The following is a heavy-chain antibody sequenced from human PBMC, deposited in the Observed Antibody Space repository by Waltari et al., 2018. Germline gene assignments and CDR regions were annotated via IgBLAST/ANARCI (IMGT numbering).Heavy chain of an antibody. CDR2: IWYDGSNE. CDR3: AKDIQGYCSGGSCYSYYYYGMDV. J-gene: IGHJ6*02. Sequence: QVQLVESGGGVVQPGRSLRLSCAASGLTFSSYGMHWVRQAPGKGLEWVAVIWYDGSNEYYADSVKGRFTISRDNSKNTLYLQMNSLRAEETAMYYCAKDIQGYCSGGSCYSYYYYGMDVWGQGTTVTVSS. CDR1: GLTFSSYG. V-gene: IGHV3-30*18. D-gene: IGHD2-15*01.